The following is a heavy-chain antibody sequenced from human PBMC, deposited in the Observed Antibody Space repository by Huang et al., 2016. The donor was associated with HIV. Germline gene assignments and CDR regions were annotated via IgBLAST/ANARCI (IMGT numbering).Heavy chain of an antibody. CDR3: AREKAADSAWYGVYYFDY. Sequence: QVQLRQWGAGLVKPSETLSLTFAVYGGSFSGYYWTWIRRSPGKGLEWIGEIKHIGKTNDQPYLKSRVTISKDTAKNQFSLQLTSVSAADTGVYFCAREKAADSAWYGVYYFDYWGEGALVTVTS. D-gene: IGHD6-19*01. J-gene: IGHJ4*02. CDR1: GGSFSGYY. V-gene: IGHV4-34*01. CDR2: IKHIGKT.